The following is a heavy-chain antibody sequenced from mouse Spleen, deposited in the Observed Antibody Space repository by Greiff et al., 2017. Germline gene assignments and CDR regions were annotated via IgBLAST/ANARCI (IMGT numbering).Heavy chain of an antibody. Sequence: EVKLVESGGGLVKPGGSLKLSCAASGFTFSSYAMSWVRQTPEKRLEWVATISDGGSYTYYPDNVKGRFTISRDNAKNNLYLQMSHLKSEDTAMYYCARDYDWGQGTLVTVSA. CDR1: GFTFSSYA. CDR3: ARDYD. D-gene: IGHD2-12*01. J-gene: IGHJ3*01. V-gene: IGHV5-4*01. CDR2: ISDGGSYT.